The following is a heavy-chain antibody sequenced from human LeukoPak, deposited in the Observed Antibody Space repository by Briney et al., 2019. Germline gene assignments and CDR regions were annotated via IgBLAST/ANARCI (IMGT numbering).Heavy chain of an antibody. CDR2: ISGSGGST. D-gene: IGHD3-10*01. CDR1: GFTFSSYA. CDR3: AKDLSKSVVRGVITTVPVSFDY. J-gene: IGHJ4*02. V-gene: IGHV3-23*01. Sequence: GGSLRLSCAASGFTFSSYAMSWVRQAPGKGLEWVSAISGSGGSTYYADSVKGRFTISRDNSKNTLYPQMNSLRAEDTAVYYCAKDLSKSVVRGVITTVPVSFDYWGQGTLVTVSS.